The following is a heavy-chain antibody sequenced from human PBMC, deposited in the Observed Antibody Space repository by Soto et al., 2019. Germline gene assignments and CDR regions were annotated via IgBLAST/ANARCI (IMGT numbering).Heavy chain of an antibody. CDR2: IEYDGSNK. V-gene: IGHV3-33*01. CDR3: ARGLGRWFFAL. Sequence: QVQLVESGGGVVQTGRSLRLSCAVSGFTFSSYGMHWVRQAPGKGLEWVAAIEYDGSNKFYADSVKGRFTISRDNSKNTLYRQMNGLGAEDTALYYCARGLGRWFFALWGRGTLVTVSS. J-gene: IGHJ2*01. CDR1: GFTFSSYG. D-gene: IGHD7-27*01.